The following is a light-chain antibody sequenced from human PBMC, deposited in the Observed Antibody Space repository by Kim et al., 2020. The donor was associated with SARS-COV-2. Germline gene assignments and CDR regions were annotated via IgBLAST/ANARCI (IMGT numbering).Light chain of an antibody. CDR1: SGHSSYI. J-gene: IGLJ3*02. CDR3: ETWDSKGV. CDR2: LEGSGSY. Sequence: QPVLTQSSSASASLGSSVKLTCTLSSGHSSYIIAWHQQQPGKAPRYLMKLEGSGSYNKGSGVPDRFSGSSSGADRYLTISNLQSEDEADYYCETWDSKGVFGGGTQRTVL. V-gene: IGLV4-60*03.